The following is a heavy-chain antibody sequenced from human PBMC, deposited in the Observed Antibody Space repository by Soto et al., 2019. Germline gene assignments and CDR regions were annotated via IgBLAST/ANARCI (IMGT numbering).Heavy chain of an antibody. D-gene: IGHD3-10*01. CDR2: IYYSGST. CDR3: ARDRGGIWFGELLDHYYGMDV. CDR1: GGSVSSGSYY. V-gene: IGHV4-61*01. Sequence: SETLSLTCTVSGGSVSSGSYYWSWIRQPPGKGLEWIGYIYYSGSTNYNPSLKSRVTISVDTSKNQFSLKLSSVTAADTAVYYCARDRGGIWFGELLDHYYGMDVWGQGTTVTVSS. J-gene: IGHJ6*02.